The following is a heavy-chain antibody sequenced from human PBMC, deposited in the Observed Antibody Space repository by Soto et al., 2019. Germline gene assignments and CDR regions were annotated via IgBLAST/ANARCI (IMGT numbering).Heavy chain of an antibody. Sequence: ASVKVSCKASGFTFTRYSIYWARQAAGQGLDWMGVINPSDGSTTYAQNFQGRVIMTRDTSTSTVYMEVTRLRSEDTAIYYCAREAGYNWFDPWGQGTLLTVSS. CDR3: AREAGYNWFDP. CDR1: GFTFTRYS. J-gene: IGHJ5*02. D-gene: IGHD6-13*01. CDR2: INPSDGST. V-gene: IGHV1-46*01.